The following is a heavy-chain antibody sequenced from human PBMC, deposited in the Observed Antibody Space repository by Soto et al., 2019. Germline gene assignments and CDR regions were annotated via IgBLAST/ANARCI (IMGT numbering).Heavy chain of an antibody. V-gene: IGHV4-59*01. CDR2: MHHTQGT. Sequence: LSLTCSVSGASISSYYWTWIRQPPGGGLEWIGYMHHTQGTNDNPSLRGRVHMSIDTSMNQFSLRLTSVTAADTAVYYCARVPFVGYFDWLDPWGHGTLVTASS. J-gene: IGHJ5*02. D-gene: IGHD3-9*01. CDR3: ARVPFVGYFDWLDP. CDR1: GASISSYY.